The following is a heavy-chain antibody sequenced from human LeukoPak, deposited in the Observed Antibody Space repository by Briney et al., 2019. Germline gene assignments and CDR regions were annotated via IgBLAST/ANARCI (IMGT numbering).Heavy chain of an antibody. J-gene: IGHJ4*02. CDR3: ARDSDIVVVPAASQIFDY. V-gene: IGHV1-46*01. D-gene: IGHD2-2*01. CDR1: GYTFTSYY. Sequence: PGASVKVSCKASGYTFTSYYMHWVRQAPGQGLEWMGIINPSGGSTSYAQKFQGRVTMTRDTSTSTVYMELSSLRSEDTAVYYCARDSDIVVVPAASQIFDYWGQGTLVTVSS. CDR2: INPSGGST.